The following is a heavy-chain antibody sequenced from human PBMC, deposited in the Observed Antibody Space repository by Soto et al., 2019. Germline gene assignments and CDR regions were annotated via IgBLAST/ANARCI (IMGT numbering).Heavy chain of an antibody. CDR2: ISTDASST. Sequence: EVQLVESGGGLVQPGGSLRLSCPASGFTFSSYWMHWVHQAPGKGLVWVSSISTDASSTSHADPVKGRFTISRDNGKTTLYRQMNSVRDEDMAVYYCARMRNKSPQNLAQGTLVSVSP. J-gene: IGHJ1*01. CDR1: GFTFSSYW. CDR3: ARMRNKSPQN. V-gene: IGHV3-74*01.